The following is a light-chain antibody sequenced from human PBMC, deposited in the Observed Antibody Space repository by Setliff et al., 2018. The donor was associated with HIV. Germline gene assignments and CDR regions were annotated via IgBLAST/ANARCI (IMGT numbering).Light chain of an antibody. J-gene: IGLJ1*01. V-gene: IGLV2-14*03. Sequence: SVLTQPASVSGSPGQSITVSCTGTSSDVGGYNYVSWYQQHPGKAPKLRIYDVSNRPSGVSNRFSGSKSGNTASLTISGLQAEDEADYYCSSYTSTSTLFFFGTGTKVTVL. CDR1: SSDVGGYNY. CDR3: SSYTSTSTLFF. CDR2: DVS.